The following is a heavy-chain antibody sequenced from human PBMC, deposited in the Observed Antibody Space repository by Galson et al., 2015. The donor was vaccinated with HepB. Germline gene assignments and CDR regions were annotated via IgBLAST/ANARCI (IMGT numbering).Heavy chain of an antibody. CDR3: ARQSPGIAVAGPEVDY. V-gene: IGHV5-51*01. Sequence: QSGAEVKKPGESLRISCKGSGYSFTSYWISWVRQMPGKGLEWMGIIYPGDSDTRYSPSFQGQVTISADKSISTAYLQWSSLKASDTAMYYCARQSPGIAVAGPEVDYWGQGTLVTVSS. CDR1: GYSFTSYW. J-gene: IGHJ4*02. CDR2: IYPGDSDT. D-gene: IGHD6-19*01.